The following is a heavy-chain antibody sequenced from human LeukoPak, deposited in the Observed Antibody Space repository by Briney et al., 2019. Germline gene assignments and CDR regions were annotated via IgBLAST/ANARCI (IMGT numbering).Heavy chain of an antibody. Sequence: GRSLRLSCAASGFTFSSYGMHWVRQAPGKGLEWVAVISYDGSNKYYADSVKGRFTISRDNSKNTLYLQMNSLRVEDTAVYYCATSQENNFDYWGQGTLVTVSS. CDR1: GFTFSSYG. CDR3: ATSQENNFDY. D-gene: IGHD1/OR15-1a*01. CDR2: ISYDGSNK. V-gene: IGHV3-30*03. J-gene: IGHJ4*02.